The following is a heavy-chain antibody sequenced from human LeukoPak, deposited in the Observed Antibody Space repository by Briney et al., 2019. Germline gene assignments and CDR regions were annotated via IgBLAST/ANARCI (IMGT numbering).Heavy chain of an antibody. D-gene: IGHD3-3*01. CDR1: GYTFTSYY. CDR3: ARAQSHYDFWSGSYYFDY. Sequence: ASVKVSCKASGYTFTSYYMHWVRQAPGQGLEWMGLINPSGGSTIYAQKFQGRVTMTRDTSTSTVYMELSSLRSEDTAVYYCARAQSHYDFWSGSYYFDYWGQGTLVTVSS. J-gene: IGHJ4*02. V-gene: IGHV1-46*01. CDR2: INPSGGST.